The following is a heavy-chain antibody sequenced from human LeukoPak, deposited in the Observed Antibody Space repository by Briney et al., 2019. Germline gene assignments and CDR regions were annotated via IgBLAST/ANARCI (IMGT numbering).Heavy chain of an antibody. CDR2: IYYSGST. Sequence: PSETLSLTCTVSGTSISTYYWNWIRQPPGKGLEWIAYIYYSGSTNYNPSLKSRVTISVDTSKNQFSLKLSSVTAADTAVYYCARAGYCSTTSCYDYWDQGTLVTVSS. CDR1: GTSISTYY. CDR3: ARAGYCSTTSCYDY. J-gene: IGHJ4*02. D-gene: IGHD2-2*01. V-gene: IGHV4-59*01.